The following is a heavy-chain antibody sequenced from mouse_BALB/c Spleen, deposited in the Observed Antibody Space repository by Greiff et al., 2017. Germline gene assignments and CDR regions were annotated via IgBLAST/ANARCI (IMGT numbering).Heavy chain of an antibody. Sequence: EVQLVESGGGLVQPGGSLRLSCATSGFTFTDYYMSWVRQPPGKALEWLGFIRNKANGYTTEYSASVKGRFTISRDNSQSILYLQMNTLRAEDSATYYCARAWLLRGYYFDYWGQGTTLTVSS. CDR1: GFTFTDYY. CDR2: IRNKANGYTT. J-gene: IGHJ2*01. CDR3: ARAWLLRGYYFDY. V-gene: IGHV7-3*02. D-gene: IGHD2-3*01.